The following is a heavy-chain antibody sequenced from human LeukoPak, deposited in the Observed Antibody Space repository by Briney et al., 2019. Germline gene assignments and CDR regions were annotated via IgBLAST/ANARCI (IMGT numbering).Heavy chain of an antibody. CDR1: GGSITNYY. CDR2: VYSNGGT. Sequence: SETLSLTCTVSGGSITNYYWSWVRQPPGKGLEWIGYVYSNGGTNYNSSLKSRVTISIDTSKNQFSLKLSSVTAADTAVYYCARESSEHHSSGWFPFDYWGQGTLVTVSS. D-gene: IGHD6-19*01. CDR3: ARESSEHHSSGWFPFDY. V-gene: IGHV4-59*01. J-gene: IGHJ4*02.